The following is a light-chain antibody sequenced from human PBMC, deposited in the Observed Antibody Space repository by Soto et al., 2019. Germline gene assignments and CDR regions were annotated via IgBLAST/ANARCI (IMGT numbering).Light chain of an antibody. Sequence: QAVVTQPRSVSASPGQSVSISCTGTSGDVGGYDFVSWYQQHPGKVPKLMIYDVDKRPSGVPDRFSGSKSGSTASLTISGLQAEDEADYYCCSYAGSYTLFGGGTQLTVL. CDR2: DVD. V-gene: IGLV2-11*01. CDR1: SGDVGGYDF. J-gene: IGLJ2*01. CDR3: CSYAGSYTL.